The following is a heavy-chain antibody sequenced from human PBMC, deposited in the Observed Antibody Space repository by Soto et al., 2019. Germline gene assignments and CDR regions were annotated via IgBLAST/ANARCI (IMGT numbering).Heavy chain of an antibody. CDR1: GGSISSGGYY. Sequence: SLTCTVSGGSISSGGYYWSWIRQHPGKGLEWIGYIYYSGSTYYNPSLKSRVTISVDTSKNQFSLKLSSVTAADTAVYYCARDAGNRAGGMDVWGQGTTVTVSS. CDR3: ARDAGNRAGGMDV. D-gene: IGHD6-25*01. V-gene: IGHV4-31*03. J-gene: IGHJ6*02. CDR2: IYYSGST.